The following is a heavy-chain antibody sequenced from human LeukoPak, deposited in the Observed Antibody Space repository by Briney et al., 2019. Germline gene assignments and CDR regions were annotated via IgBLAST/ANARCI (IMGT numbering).Heavy chain of an antibody. CDR2: IYYSGST. V-gene: IGHV4-61*01. J-gene: IGHJ4*02. CDR3: ARQLLSYDSSGYRGAYFDY. Sequence: PSETLSLTCTVSGGSISSSSYYWSWIRQPPGKGLEWIGYIYYSGSTNYNPSLKSRVTISVDTSKNQFSLKLSSVTAADTAVYYCARQLLSYDSSGYRGAYFDYWGQGTLVTVSS. D-gene: IGHD3-22*01. CDR1: GGSISSSSYY.